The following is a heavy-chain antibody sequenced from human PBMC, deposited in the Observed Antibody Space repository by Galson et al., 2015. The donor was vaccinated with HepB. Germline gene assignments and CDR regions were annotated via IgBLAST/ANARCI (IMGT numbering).Heavy chain of an antibody. CDR2: IIPIFGTA. CDR1: GGTFSSYA. V-gene: IGHV1-69*01. Sequence: SCKASGGTFSSYAISWVRQAPGQGLEWMGGIIPIFGTANYAQKFQGRVTITADESTSTAYMELSSLRSEDTAVYYCARGTQDYSNWVYWGQGTLVTVSS. CDR3: ARGTQDYSNWVY. J-gene: IGHJ4*02. D-gene: IGHD4-11*01.